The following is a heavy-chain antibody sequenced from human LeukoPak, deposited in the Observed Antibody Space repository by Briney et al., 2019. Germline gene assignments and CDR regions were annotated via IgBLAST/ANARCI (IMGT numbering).Heavy chain of an antibody. CDR1: GFGFSSYA. V-gene: IGHV3-23*01. D-gene: IGHD3-10*01. CDR2: ISGGGSST. J-gene: IGHJ4*02. Sequence: GGSLRLSCAASGFGFSSYAMSWVRQAPGKGLEWVSAISGGGSSTYYADSVKGRFTISRDNSKNTLYLQMDSLRVEDTAFYYCSKDRGRGWGQGTLVTVSS. CDR3: SKDRGRG.